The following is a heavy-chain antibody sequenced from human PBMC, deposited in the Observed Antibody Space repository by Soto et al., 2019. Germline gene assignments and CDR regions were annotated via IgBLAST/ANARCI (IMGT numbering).Heavy chain of an antibody. CDR2: IYYSGST. CDR1: GGSISSYY. D-gene: IGHD5-12*01. Sequence: PSETLSLTCTVSGGSISSYYWSWIRQPPGKGLEWIGYIYYSGSTNYNPSLKSRVTISVDTSKNQFSLKLSSVTAADTAVYYCASSHSGMYEYFQHWGQGTLVTVS. V-gene: IGHV4-59*01. CDR3: ASSHSGMYEYFQH. J-gene: IGHJ1*01.